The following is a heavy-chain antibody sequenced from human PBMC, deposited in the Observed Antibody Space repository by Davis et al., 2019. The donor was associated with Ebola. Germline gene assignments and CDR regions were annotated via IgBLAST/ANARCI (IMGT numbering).Heavy chain of an antibody. D-gene: IGHD2-2*01. CDR1: GGTFSSYA. Sequence: SVKVSCKASGGTFSSYAISWVRQAPGQGLEWMGGIIPIFGTANYAQKFQGRVTITADESTSTAYMELSSLRSEDTAVYYCARAPLVVPAAERKGHYYYYMDVWGRGTTVTVSS. V-gene: IGHV1-69*13. CDR2: IIPIFGTA. J-gene: IGHJ6*03. CDR3: ARAPLVVPAAERKGHYYYYMDV.